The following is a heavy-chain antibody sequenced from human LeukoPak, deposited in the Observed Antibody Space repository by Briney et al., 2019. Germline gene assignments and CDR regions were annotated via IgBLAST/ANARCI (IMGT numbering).Heavy chain of an antibody. D-gene: IGHD1-7*01. CDR3: ARDSMGLELRYYYYMDV. V-gene: IGHV3-7*01. J-gene: IGHJ6*03. CDR1: GFTFSSYW. CDR2: IKKDGSEK. Sequence: GGSLRLSCAASGFTFSSYWMSWVRQAPGKGLEWVANIKKDGSEKYYVDSVKGRFTISRDNAKNSLYLQMNSLRAEDTAVYYCARDSMGLELRYYYYMDVWGKGTTVTVSS.